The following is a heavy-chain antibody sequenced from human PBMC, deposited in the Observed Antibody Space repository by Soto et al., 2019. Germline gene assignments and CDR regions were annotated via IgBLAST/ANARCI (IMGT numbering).Heavy chain of an antibody. CDR1: GFTFSNAW. CDR3: PTGFTRLAAFDI. D-gene: IGHD6-6*01. Sequence: EVQLVESGGGLVKPGGSLRLSCAASGFTFSNAWMNWVRQAPGKGLEWVGRIKSKTDGGTTDYAAPVKGRFTISRDDSKNTLYLQMNSLKTEDTAVYYCPTGFTRLAAFDIWGQGTMVTVCS. V-gene: IGHV3-15*07. CDR2: IKSKTDGGTT. J-gene: IGHJ3*02.